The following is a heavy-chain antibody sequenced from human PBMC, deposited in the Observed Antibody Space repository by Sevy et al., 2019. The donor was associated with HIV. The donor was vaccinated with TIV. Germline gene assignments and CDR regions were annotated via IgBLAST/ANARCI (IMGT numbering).Heavy chain of an antibody. Sequence: GGSLRLSCAASGFTFSSYGMHWVRQAPGKGLEWVAVISYDGSNKYYADSAKGRFTISRDNSKNTLYLQMNSLRAEDTAVYYCAKAADNYGGYYYYGMDVWGQGTTVTVSS. CDR1: GFTFSSYG. CDR3: AKAADNYGGYYYYGMDV. V-gene: IGHV3-30*18. CDR2: ISYDGSNK. D-gene: IGHD4-17*01. J-gene: IGHJ6*02.